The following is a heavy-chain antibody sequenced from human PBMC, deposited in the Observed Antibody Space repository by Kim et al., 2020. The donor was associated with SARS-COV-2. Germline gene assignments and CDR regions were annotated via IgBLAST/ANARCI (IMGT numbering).Heavy chain of an antibody. CDR3: ARVGGSTGY. V-gene: IGHV4-31*02. Sequence: GSTYYNPSLKSRVTISVDTSKNQFSLKLSSVTAADTAVYYCARVGGSTGYWGQGTLVTVSS. D-gene: IGHD3-16*01. CDR2: GST. J-gene: IGHJ4*02.